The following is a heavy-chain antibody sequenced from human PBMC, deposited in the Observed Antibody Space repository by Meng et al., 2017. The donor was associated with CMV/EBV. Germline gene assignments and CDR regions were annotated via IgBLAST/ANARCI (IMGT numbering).Heavy chain of an antibody. J-gene: IGHJ6*02. CDR1: GFTFSGYG. CDR2: IWYDGSNK. D-gene: IGHD6-13*01. V-gene: IGHV3-33*06. CDR3: AKDQSGGSSYGFLYGMDV. Sequence: GESLKISCAASGFTFSGYGMHWVRQAPGKGLEWVAVIWYDGSNKYYADSVKGRFTISRDNSKNTLYLQMNSLRAEDTAVYYCAKDQSGGSSYGFLYGMDVWGQGTTVTVSS.